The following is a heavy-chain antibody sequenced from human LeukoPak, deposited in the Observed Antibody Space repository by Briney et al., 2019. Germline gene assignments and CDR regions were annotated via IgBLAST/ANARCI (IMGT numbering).Heavy chain of an antibody. V-gene: IGHV1-18*01. J-gene: IGHJ5*02. D-gene: IGHD6-13*01. Sequence: ASLKVSCKASGDTFTGYGIIWVRQAPGQGLEWMGWVSAYNGNTNYAQKLQGRVTMTTDTSTSTAYMELRSLRSDDTAVYYCARAGGSSSWPYNWFDPWGQGTLVTVSS. CDR3: ARAGGSSSWPYNWFDP. CDR1: GDTFTGYG. CDR2: VSAYNGNT.